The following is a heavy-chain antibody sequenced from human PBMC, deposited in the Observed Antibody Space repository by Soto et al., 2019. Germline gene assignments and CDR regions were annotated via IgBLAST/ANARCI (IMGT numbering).Heavy chain of an antibody. J-gene: IGHJ4*02. V-gene: IGHV4-59*01. CDR3: ARERYSYGASYYFDY. D-gene: IGHD5-18*01. CDR2: IYYSGST. CDR1: GGSISSYY. Sequence: SETLSLTCTVSGGSISSYYWSWIRQPPGKGLELIGYIYYSGSTNYNPSLKSRVTISVDTSKNQFSLKLSSVTAADTAVYYCARERYSYGASYYFDYWGQGTLVTVSS.